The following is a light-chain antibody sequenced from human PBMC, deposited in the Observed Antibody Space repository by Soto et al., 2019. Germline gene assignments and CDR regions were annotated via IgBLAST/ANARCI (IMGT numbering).Light chain of an antibody. CDR3: ETWDASLSAWV. V-gene: IGLV1-51*02. Sequence: QSVLTQPPSVSAAPGQKVTISCSGSSSNIGNNYVSWYQQPPGTAPKFLIYENNQRPSGIPDRFSGSKSGTSATLGITGLQTEDEADYYCETWDASLSAWVFGGGTKLTVL. CDR1: SSNIGNNY. CDR2: ENN. J-gene: IGLJ3*02.